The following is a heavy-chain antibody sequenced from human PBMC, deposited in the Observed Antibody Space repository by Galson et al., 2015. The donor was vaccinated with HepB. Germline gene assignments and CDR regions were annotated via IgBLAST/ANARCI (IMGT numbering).Heavy chain of an antibody. J-gene: IGHJ4*02. Sequence: SLRLSCAASGFIFSIYWMSWVRQAPGKGLEWVSSISSSSSYIYYADSVKGRFTISRDNAKNSLYLQMNSLRAEDTAVYYCARSRLRDYYDSSGYRGYFDYWGQGTLVTVSS. CDR3: ARSRLRDYYDSSGYRGYFDY. V-gene: IGHV3-21*01. CDR1: GFIFSIYW. D-gene: IGHD3-22*01. CDR2: ISSSSSYI.